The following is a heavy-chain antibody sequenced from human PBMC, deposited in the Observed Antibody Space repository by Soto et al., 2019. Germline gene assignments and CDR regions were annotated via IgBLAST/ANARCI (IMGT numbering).Heavy chain of an antibody. J-gene: IGHJ5*02. Sequence: ETLSLTCTVSGDSVNSGSYYWTWIRQAPGKGLEWLGYIYHIGTTRYNPSLKSRATISLDTSKSQFSLRLTSVTAADTAVYFCARESIVGATRFDPWGHGTLVTVSS. CDR1: GDSVNSGSYY. D-gene: IGHD1-26*01. CDR2: IYHIGTT. CDR3: ARESIVGATRFDP. V-gene: IGHV4-61*01.